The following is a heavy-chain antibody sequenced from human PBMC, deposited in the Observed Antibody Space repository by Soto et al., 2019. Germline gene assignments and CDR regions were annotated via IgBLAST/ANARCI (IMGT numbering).Heavy chain of an antibody. V-gene: IGHV4-31*03. D-gene: IGHD6-13*01. CDR3: GRSFGVAAAGPVDY. CDR1: GGSISSGGYY. Sequence: QVQLQESGPGLVKPSQTLSLTCTVSGGSISSGGYYWSWIRQHPGKGLEWIGYIYYSGSTYYNPSLKSRVTISVDTSQNQFTLKLSSVTAADTAVYYCGRSFGVAAAGPVDYWGQGTLVTVAS. J-gene: IGHJ4*02. CDR2: IYYSGST.